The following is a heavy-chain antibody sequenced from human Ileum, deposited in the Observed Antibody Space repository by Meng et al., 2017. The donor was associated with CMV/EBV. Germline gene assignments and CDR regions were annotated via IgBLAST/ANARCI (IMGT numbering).Heavy chain of an antibody. CDR1: GYTFTRDA. V-gene: IGHV1-3*01. D-gene: IGHD1-1*01. CDR3: ARGVVGTGN. CDR2: INGGDGDT. Sequence: KVSWKASGYTFTRDAVYWVRQAPGQGLEWMGWINGGDGDTKYSQKFQDRVTITRDISANIVYLELSSLRFEDTAMYYCARGVVGTGNWGQGTLVTVSS. J-gene: IGHJ1*01.